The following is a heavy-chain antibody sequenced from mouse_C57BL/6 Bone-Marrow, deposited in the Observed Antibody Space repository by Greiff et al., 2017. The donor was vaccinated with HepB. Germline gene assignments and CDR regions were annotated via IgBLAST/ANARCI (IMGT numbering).Heavy chain of an antibody. CDR2: ISDGGSYT. V-gene: IGHV5-4*01. CDR3: AREAITTVVDY. CDR1: GFTFSSYA. D-gene: IGHD1-1*01. J-gene: IGHJ4*01. Sequence: EVKLQESGGGLVKPGGSLKLSCAASGFTFSSYAMSWVRQTPEKRLEWVATISDGGSYTYYPDNVKGRFTISRDNAKNNLYLQMSHLKSEDTAMYYCAREAITTVVDYWGQGTSVTVSS.